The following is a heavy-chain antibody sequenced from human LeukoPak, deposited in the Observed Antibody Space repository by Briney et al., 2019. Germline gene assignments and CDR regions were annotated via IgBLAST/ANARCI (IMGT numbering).Heavy chain of an antibody. V-gene: IGHV3-23*01. Sequence: QPGGSLRLSCAASGFTFSSYAMSWVRQAPGKGLEWVSAISGSGGSTYYADSVKGRFTISRDNSKNTLYLQMNSLRAEDTAVYYCAKDRPYYDSSGSGFDYWGQGTLVTVSS. J-gene: IGHJ4*02. CDR2: ISGSGGST. D-gene: IGHD3-22*01. CDR1: GFTFSSYA. CDR3: AKDRPYYDSSGSGFDY.